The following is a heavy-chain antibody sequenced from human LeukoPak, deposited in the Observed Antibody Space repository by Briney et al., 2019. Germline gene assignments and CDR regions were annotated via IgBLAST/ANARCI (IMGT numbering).Heavy chain of an antibody. J-gene: IGHJ4*02. CDR1: GGSFSGYY. V-gene: IGHV4-34*01. Sequence: SETLSLTCAVYGGSFSGYYWSWIRQPPGKGLEWIGEINHSGSTNYNPSLKSRVTISVDTSKNQFSLKLSSVTAADTAVYYCARTGDGYRAPDYWGQGTLVTVSS. CDR2: INHSGST. CDR3: ARTGDGYRAPDY. D-gene: IGHD5-24*01.